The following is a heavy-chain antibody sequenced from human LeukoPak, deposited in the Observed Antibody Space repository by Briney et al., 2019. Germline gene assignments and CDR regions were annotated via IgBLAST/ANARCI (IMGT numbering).Heavy chain of an antibody. Sequence: GSLRLFCAASGFSFSNHCMHWVRQAPGKGLEWVAVIWDDGNNKRYANSVNGRFTISRDNSENTLYLQMNGLTAEDTAMYYCARDSYQDYYGRFDPWGQGTLVIVSS. CDR2: IWDDGNNK. D-gene: IGHD3-10*01. CDR3: ARDSYQDYYGRFDP. J-gene: IGHJ5*02. CDR1: GFSFSNHC. V-gene: IGHV3-33*01.